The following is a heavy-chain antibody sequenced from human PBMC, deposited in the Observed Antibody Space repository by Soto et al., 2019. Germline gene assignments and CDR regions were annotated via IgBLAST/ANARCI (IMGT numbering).Heavy chain of an antibody. Sequence: ASVKVSCKASGYTFTNFGISWVRQAPGQGLEWMGWISAYNGNTNYAQNFQGRVTMTTDTSTSTAYMELRSLRSDDTAVYYCARAIKMATTLFDYWGQGTLVTVSS. CDR3: ARAIKMATTLFDY. V-gene: IGHV1-18*01. CDR2: ISAYNGNT. J-gene: IGHJ4*02. D-gene: IGHD1-1*01. CDR1: GYTFTNFG.